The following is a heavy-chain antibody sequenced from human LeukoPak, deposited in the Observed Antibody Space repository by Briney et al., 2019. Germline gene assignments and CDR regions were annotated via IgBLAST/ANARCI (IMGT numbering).Heavy chain of an antibody. CDR3: ARQYYDFWSGFYTADYYFDY. CDR2: ISAHSRYI. D-gene: IGHD3-3*01. CDR1: GFSFSDVG. J-gene: IGHJ4*02. Sequence: GGSLRLSCAASGFSFSDVGMNWVRQAPGKGLEWVSSISAHSRYIYYADSVKGRFTISRDNAQTSLYLQMNSLRAEDSAVYYCARQYYDFWSGFYTADYYFDYWGRGTLVTVSS. V-gene: IGHV3-21*01.